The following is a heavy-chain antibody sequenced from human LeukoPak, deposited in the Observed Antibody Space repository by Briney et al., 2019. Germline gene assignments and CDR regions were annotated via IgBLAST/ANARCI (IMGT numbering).Heavy chain of an antibody. CDR3: ARLVANYDFWSGSYFDY. CDR1: GFTFSSYS. D-gene: IGHD3-3*01. J-gene: IGHJ4*02. Sequence: GGSLRLSCAASGFTFSSYSMNWVRQAPGKGLEWVSSISSSSSYIYYADSVKGRFTISRDNAKNSLYLQMNGLRAEDTAVYYCARLVANYDFWSGSYFDYWGQGTLVTVSS. V-gene: IGHV3-21*01. CDR2: ISSSSSYI.